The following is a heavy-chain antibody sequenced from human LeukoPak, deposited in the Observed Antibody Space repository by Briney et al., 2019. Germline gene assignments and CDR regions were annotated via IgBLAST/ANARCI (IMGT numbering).Heavy chain of an antibody. CDR1: GYTFTSYG. J-gene: IGHJ4*02. CDR2: ISVYNGNT. Sequence: GASVKVSCKASGYTFTSYGISWVRQAPGQGLEWMGWISVYNGNTNYAQKLQGRVTMTTDTSTSTAYMELRSLRSDDTAVLYCARVGRVGSGSYYMGGNFDYWGQGTLVTVSS. V-gene: IGHV1-18*01. D-gene: IGHD3-10*01. CDR3: ARVGRVGSGSYYMGGNFDY.